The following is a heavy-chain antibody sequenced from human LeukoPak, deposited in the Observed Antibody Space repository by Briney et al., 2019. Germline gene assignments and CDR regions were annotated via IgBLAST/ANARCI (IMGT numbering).Heavy chain of an antibody. Sequence: SETLSLTCTVSGGCISSYYWSWIRQPPGKGLEWIRYIYYSGSTNYNPSLTSRVTISVDTSKNQFSLKLSSVTAADTAVYYCAVGYCSSTSCYGDFSGGYYYYMDVWGKGTTVTVSS. CDR3: AVGYCSSTSCYGDFSGGYYYYMDV. CDR1: GGCISSYY. J-gene: IGHJ6*03. CDR2: IYYSGST. D-gene: IGHD2-2*01. V-gene: IGHV4-59*01.